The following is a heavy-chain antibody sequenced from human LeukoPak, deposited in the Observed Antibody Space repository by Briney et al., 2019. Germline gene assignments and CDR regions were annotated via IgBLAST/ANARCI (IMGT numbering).Heavy chain of an antibody. Sequence: SETLSLTCTVSGGSISSSSYYWGWIRQPPGKGLEWIGSIYYSGSTYYNPSLKSRATISVDTSKNQFSLKLSSVTAADTAVYYCARLSRYRTNWFDPWGQGTLVTVSS. V-gene: IGHV4-39*01. CDR3: ARLSRYRTNWFDP. CDR2: IYYSGST. J-gene: IGHJ5*02. CDR1: GGSISSSSYY. D-gene: IGHD1-14*01.